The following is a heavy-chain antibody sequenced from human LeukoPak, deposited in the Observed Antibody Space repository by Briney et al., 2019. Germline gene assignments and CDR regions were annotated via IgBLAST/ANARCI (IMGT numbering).Heavy chain of an antibody. CDR2: MNPNSGNT. Sequence: GASVKVFCKASGYTFTSYDINWVRQATGQGLEWMGWMNPNSGNTGYAQKFQGRVTMTRNTSISTAYMELSSLRSEDTAVYYCARGRRIAARLYYYYYMDVWGKGTTVTVSS. D-gene: IGHD6-6*01. CDR3: ARGRRIAARLYYYYYMDV. CDR1: GYTFTSYD. J-gene: IGHJ6*03. V-gene: IGHV1-8*01.